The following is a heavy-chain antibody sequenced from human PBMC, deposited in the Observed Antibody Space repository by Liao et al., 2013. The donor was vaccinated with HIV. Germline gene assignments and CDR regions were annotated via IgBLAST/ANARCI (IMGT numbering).Heavy chain of an antibody. CDR1: GGSISSGSYY. J-gene: IGHJ4*02. D-gene: IGHD3-3*01. V-gene: IGHV4-61*02. CDR2: IYTSGST. Sequence: QVQLQESGPGLVKPSQTLSLTCTVSGGSISSGSYYWSWIRQPAGKGLEWIGRIYTSGSTNYNPSLKSRVTMSVDTSKNQFSLKLSSVTAADTAVYYCARGTIFGPDYWGQGNPGSPVSS. CDR3: ARGTIFGPDY.